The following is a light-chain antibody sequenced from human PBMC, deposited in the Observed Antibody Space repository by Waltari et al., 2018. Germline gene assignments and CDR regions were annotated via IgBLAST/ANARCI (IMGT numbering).Light chain of an antibody. CDR3: QQYGSSRDST. CDR1: QSVSSSY. Sequence: EIVLTQSPGTLSLSPGERATLSCRASQSVSSSYLAWYQQKPGQAPRLLIYGASSRATGIPDRFSGSGSGTDFTLTISRLEPEDFAVYYCQQYGSSRDSTFGPGTKVDIK. CDR2: GAS. V-gene: IGKV3-20*01. J-gene: IGKJ3*01.